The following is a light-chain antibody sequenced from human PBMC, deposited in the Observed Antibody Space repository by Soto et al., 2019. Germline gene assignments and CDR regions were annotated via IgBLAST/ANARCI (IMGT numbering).Light chain of an antibody. CDR3: SSYTSSSTLVV. Sequence: QSALTQPASVSGSPGQSITISCTGTSSDVGGYNYVSWYQQHPGKAPKLMIYYVSNRPSGVSNRFSGSKSGNTASLTISGLQAEDEADYYCSSYTSSSTLVVFGGGTQLT. J-gene: IGLJ2*01. V-gene: IGLV2-14*01. CDR1: SSDVGGYNY. CDR2: YVS.